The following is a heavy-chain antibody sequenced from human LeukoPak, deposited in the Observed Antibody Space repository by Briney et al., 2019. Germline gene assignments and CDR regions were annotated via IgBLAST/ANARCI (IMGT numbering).Heavy chain of an antibody. V-gene: IGHV4-31*03. CDR1: GGSISSGGYY. Sequence: SEALSLTCTVSGGSISSGGYYWSWIRQHPGKGLEWIGYIYYSGSTYYNPSLKSRVTISVDTSKNQFSLKLSSVTAADTAVYYCSGGNSEDFDYWGQGTLVTVSS. CDR2: IYYSGST. D-gene: IGHD4-23*01. J-gene: IGHJ4*02. CDR3: SGGNSEDFDY.